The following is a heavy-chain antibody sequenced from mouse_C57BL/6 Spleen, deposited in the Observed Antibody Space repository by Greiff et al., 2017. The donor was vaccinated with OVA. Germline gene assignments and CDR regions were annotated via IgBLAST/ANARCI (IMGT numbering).Heavy chain of an antibody. Sequence: EVQLQQSGPELVKPGASVKISCKASGYSFTGYYMNWVKQSPEKSLEWIGEINPSTGGTTYNQTFKAKATLTVDKSSSTAYMQLKSLTSEDSAVYYCALLGRYFDVWGTGTTVTVSS. CDR3: ALLGRYFDV. CDR1: GYSFTGYY. CDR2: INPSTGGT. J-gene: IGHJ1*03. D-gene: IGHD4-1*01. V-gene: IGHV1-42*01.